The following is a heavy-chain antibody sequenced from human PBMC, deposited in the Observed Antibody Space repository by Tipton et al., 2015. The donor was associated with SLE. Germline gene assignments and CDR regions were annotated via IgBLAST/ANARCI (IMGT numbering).Heavy chain of an antibody. Sequence: TLSLTCIVSGDSISTYKWWSWVRQSPGKGMEWIGHIHHSGSTNYNPSLRSLVTMSVDTSKNQLSLKLSAVTAADTAVYYCARGRYDFWSGYSSHYYMDVWGKGTTVTVSS. D-gene: IGHD3-3*01. V-gene: IGHV4-4*02. CDR1: GDSISTYKW. CDR3: ARGRYDFWSGYSSHYYMDV. J-gene: IGHJ6*03. CDR2: IHHSGST.